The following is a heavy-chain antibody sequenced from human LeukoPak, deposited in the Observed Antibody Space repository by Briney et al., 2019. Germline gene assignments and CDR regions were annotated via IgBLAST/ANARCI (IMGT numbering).Heavy chain of an antibody. Sequence: PGGSLRLSCAASEFTFSSYSMNWVRQAPGKGLEWISYISSSSRTIYYADSVKGRFTISRDNAKNSLFLQMNSLRADDTAVYYCARVWDSSSRYGPFDYWGQGTLVTVSS. CDR3: ARVWDSSSRYGPFDY. V-gene: IGHV3-48*04. D-gene: IGHD6-13*01. J-gene: IGHJ4*02. CDR2: ISSSSRTI. CDR1: EFTFSSYS.